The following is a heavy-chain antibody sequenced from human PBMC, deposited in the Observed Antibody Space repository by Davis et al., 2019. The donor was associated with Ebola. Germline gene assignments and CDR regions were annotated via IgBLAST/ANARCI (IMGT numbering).Heavy chain of an antibody. CDR3: AKDIRTGQGYYYGMDV. Sequence: SLKISCAASGFTFSDYAMIWVRQAPGKGLEWVSGISWNGDYIAYGDSVKGRFTISRDNAKNSLYLQMNSLRVEDTALYFWAKDIRTGQGYYYGMDVWGKGTTVTVSS. V-gene: IGHV3-9*01. CDR2: ISWNGDYI. J-gene: IGHJ6*04. CDR1: GFTFSDYA. D-gene: IGHD1-1*01.